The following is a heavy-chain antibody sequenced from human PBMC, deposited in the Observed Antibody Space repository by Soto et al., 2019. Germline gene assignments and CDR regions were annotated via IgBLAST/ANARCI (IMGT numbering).Heavy chain of an antibody. D-gene: IGHD6-19*01. CDR3: ARDPLYYRSGWYAFDY. CDR2: FSAYHGNT. Sequence: ALVQVSCNASGYTFTSSCTSWEHLPPGKGLEWLGWFSAYHGNTNYAQKLQGRVTMTTDTSTSTAYMELRSMRSEGMAVYYCARDPLYYRSGWYAFDYWG. J-gene: IGHJ4*01. CDR1: GYTFTSSC. V-gene: IGHV1-18*03.